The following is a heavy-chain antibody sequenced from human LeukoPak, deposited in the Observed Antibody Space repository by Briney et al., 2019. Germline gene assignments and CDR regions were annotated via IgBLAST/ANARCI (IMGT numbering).Heavy chain of an antibody. D-gene: IGHD6-19*01. V-gene: IGHV1-18*01. J-gene: IGHJ6*03. Sequence: ASVKVSCKASGYTFTSYGISWVRQAPRQGLEWMGWISAYNGNTNYAQKLQGRVTMTTDTYTSTAYMELRSRRSDDTAVYYCARGPREQWLVPYYYYMDVWGKGTTVTVSS. CDR2: ISAYNGNT. CDR3: ARGPREQWLVPYYYYMDV. CDR1: GYTFTSYG.